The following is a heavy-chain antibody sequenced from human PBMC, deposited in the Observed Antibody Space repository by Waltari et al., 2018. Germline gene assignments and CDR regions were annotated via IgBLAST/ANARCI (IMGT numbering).Heavy chain of an antibody. CDR2: VKRGGGT. V-gene: IGHV4-4*02. CDR1: GDSMISNCF. D-gene: IGHD2-15*01. CDR3: ARDRGGGLYLDS. Sequence: QLQLQESGPGLGKPSGTLSLTCVVSGDSMISNCFWSWVRQSPGKGLEWIGQVKRGGGTTYSPSLASRVIMSLDTSMNHFSLNMHSATAADTAVYYCARDRGGGLYLDSWGRGILVSVSP. J-gene: IGHJ4*02.